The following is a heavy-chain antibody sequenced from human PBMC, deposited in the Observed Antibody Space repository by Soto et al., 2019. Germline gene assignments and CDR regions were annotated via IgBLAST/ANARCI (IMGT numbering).Heavy chain of an antibody. CDR2: INHSGST. CDR3: ARGSPDYYDSSGYYQS. D-gene: IGHD3-22*01. V-gene: IGHV4-34*01. J-gene: IGHJ4*02. CDR1: GGSFSGYY. Sequence: SQTLSLTCAVYGGSFSGYYWSWILQPPGKGLEWIGEINHSGSTNYNPSLQSRVTISVDTSKNQFSLKLSSVTAADTAVYYCARGSPDYYDSSGYYQSWGQGTLVTVSS.